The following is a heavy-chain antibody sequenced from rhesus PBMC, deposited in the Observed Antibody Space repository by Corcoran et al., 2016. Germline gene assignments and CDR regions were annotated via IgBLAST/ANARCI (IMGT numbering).Heavy chain of an antibody. J-gene: IGHJ4*01. CDR2: ISYSGST. CDR1: GYSISSGYG. CDR3: AREGSYPDY. V-gene: IGHV4-122*02. D-gene: IGHD1-44*02. Sequence: QLQLQESGPGLVKPSETLSLTCAVSGYSISSGYGCSWIRQPPGKGLEWIGYISYSGSTSYSPTRKSRVTISRDTSKNQFSLKLSAVTAADTGVYYCAREGSYPDYWGQGVLVTVSS.